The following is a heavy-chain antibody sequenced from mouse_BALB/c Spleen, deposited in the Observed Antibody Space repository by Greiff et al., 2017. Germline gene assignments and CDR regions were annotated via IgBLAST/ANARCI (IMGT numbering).Heavy chain of an antibody. V-gene: IGHV5-6*01. CDR1: GFTFSSYG. D-gene: IGHD3-2*01. J-gene: IGHJ2*01. CDR2: ISSGGSYT. Sequence: EVMLVESGGDLVKPGGSLKLSCAASGFTFSSYGMSWVRQTPDKRLEWVATISSGGSYTYYPDSVKGRFTISRDNAKNTLYLQMSSLKSEDTAMYYCARDSSGYVGYWGQGTTLTVSS. CDR3: ARDSSGYVGY.